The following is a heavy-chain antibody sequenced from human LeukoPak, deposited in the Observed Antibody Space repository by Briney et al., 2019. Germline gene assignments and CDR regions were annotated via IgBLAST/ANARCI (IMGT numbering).Heavy chain of an antibody. CDR3: ASYLPPRVAFDI. V-gene: IGHV3-66*02. Sequence: GGSLRLSCAASGFTVSSNYMSWVRQAPGKGLEWVSVIYSGGSTYYADSVKGRFTISRDNSKNTLYLQMNSLRAENTAVYYCASYLPPRVAFDIWGQGTMVTVSS. CDR2: IYSGGST. CDR1: GFTVSSNY. J-gene: IGHJ3*02.